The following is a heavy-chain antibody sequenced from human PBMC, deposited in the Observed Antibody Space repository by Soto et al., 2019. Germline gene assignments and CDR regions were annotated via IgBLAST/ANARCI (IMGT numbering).Heavy chain of an antibody. V-gene: IGHV1-2*04. CDR3: ARDGRKADYYYYYYMDV. CDR1: GYTFTGYY. CDR2: INPNSGGT. J-gene: IGHJ6*03. Sequence: ASVKVSCKASGYTFTGYYMHWVRQAPGQGLEWMGWINPNSGGTNYAQKFQGWVTMTRDTSISTAYMELSRLRSDDTAVYYCARDGRKADYYYYYYMDVWGKGTTVTVSS.